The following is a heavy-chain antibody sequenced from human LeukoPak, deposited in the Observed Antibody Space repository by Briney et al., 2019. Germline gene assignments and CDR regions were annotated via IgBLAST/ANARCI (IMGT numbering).Heavy chain of an antibody. Sequence: SETLSLTCTDSGGSISSVGYYWIWIRQFPGRGLEWIGYMYYGGNSYYSPSLKSRVNISVGTSKNQFSLKLNSVTAADTAVYYCARYSSTYFFDHWGQGILVTVSS. V-gene: IGHV4-31*03. CDR3: ARYSSTYFFDH. CDR2: MYYGGNS. J-gene: IGHJ4*02. D-gene: IGHD6-13*01. CDR1: GGSISSVGYY.